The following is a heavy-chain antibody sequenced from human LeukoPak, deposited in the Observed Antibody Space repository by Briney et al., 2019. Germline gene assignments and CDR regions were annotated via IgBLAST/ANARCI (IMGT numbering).Heavy chain of an antibody. J-gene: IGHJ4*02. CDR2: INTNTGSP. D-gene: IGHD3-10*01. V-gene: IGHV7-4-1*02. Sequence: ASVKVSCKASGYTFTSYAMNWVRQAPGQGLEWIGWINTNTGSPTYAQGFTGRFVFSLDTSVSTAYLQISSLKAEDTAVYYCARDRVLPWFGESCYFDYWGQGTLVTVSS. CDR1: GYTFTSYA. CDR3: ARDRVLPWFGESCYFDY.